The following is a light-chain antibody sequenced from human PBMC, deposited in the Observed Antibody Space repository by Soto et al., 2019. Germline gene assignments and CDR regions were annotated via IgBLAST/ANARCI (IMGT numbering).Light chain of an antibody. Sequence: DIQLTQSPSFLSASVGDRVTITCRASQDISSHLAWYQQKPGKAPKLLIYAASTLQSGVPPGFGGSGSGTDFTLTITSLQPEDFAPYYCQQDNTYPLSFGGGTKVEIK. V-gene: IGKV1-9*01. CDR1: QDISSH. J-gene: IGKJ4*01. CDR3: QQDNTYPLS. CDR2: AAS.